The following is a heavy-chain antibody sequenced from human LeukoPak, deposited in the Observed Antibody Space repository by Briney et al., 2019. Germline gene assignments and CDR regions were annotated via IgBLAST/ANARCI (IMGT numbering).Heavy chain of an antibody. Sequence: SETLSLTCSVSGASINNYHWIWIRQSPGKGRECIGFISNSGSTYYSASLKSRVTLSVDTSKNHFSLNLQSVTAADKDLYYCERSNTLNRGFSAVDYWGQGNLVTVSS. CDR3: ERSNTLNRGFSAVDY. CDR1: GASINNYH. D-gene: IGHD3-10*01. V-gene: IGHV4-59*13. CDR2: ISNSGST. J-gene: IGHJ4*02.